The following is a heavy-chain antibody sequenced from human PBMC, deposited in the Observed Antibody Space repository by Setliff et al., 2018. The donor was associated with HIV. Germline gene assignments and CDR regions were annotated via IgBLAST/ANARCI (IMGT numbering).Heavy chain of an antibody. CDR2: VYYTGST. Sequence: TSETLSLTCSVSGVSINRTDHYWGWIRQSPGKRLEWIGNVYYTGSTNYNPSLKSRVTISVDTSKNQFSLKLSSVTAADTAVYYCARSQWIAAAGTPFDYWGQGTLVTVSS. CDR3: ARSQWIAAAGTPFDY. J-gene: IGHJ4*02. D-gene: IGHD6-13*01. V-gene: IGHV4-61*05. CDR1: GVSINRTDHY.